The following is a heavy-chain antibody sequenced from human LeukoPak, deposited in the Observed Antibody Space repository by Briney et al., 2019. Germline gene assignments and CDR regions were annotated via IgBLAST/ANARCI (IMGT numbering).Heavy chain of an antibody. Sequence: SQTLSLTCAISGDSVSSNSAAWNWIRQSPSRGLEWLGRTYYRSKWYNDYAVSVKSRITINPDTSKNQFSLQLNSVTPEDTAVYYCARDPGYDSSAYYPFYFDYWGRGTLVTVSS. D-gene: IGHD3-22*01. CDR1: GDSVSSNSAA. CDR3: ARDPGYDSSAYYPFYFDY. J-gene: IGHJ4*02. CDR2: TYYRSKWYN. V-gene: IGHV6-1*01.